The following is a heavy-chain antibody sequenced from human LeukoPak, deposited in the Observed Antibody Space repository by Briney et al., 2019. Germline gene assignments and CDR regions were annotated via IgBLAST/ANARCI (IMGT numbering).Heavy chain of an antibody. Sequence: SETLSLTCAVYGGSFSGYYWSWIRQPPGKGLEWIGEINHSGSTNYHPSLKSRVTISVDTSKNQFSLKLSSVTAADTAVYYCARGLPYSSGWFYYYYYYGMDVWGQGTTVTVSS. CDR1: GGSFSGYY. CDR2: INHSGST. V-gene: IGHV4-34*01. J-gene: IGHJ6*02. D-gene: IGHD6-19*01. CDR3: ARGLPYSSGWFYYYYYYGMDV.